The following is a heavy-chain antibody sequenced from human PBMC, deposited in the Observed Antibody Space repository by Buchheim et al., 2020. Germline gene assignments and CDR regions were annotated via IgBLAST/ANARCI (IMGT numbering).Heavy chain of an antibody. CDR3: ARDRGVGSYFDY. CDR1: GFDFSSWG. D-gene: IGHD3-10*01. V-gene: IGHV3-30*19. CDR2: IGHYGSQY. Sequence: QVQLVQSGGGVVQPGGSLRLSCAASGFDFSSWGMHWVRQGAGRTQAQGKGLEWVAVIGHYGSQYTYADSVKGRFTISRDNSKNTLFLEMNSPTAEDTAVYYCARDRGVGSYFDYWGQGNL. J-gene: IGHJ4*02.